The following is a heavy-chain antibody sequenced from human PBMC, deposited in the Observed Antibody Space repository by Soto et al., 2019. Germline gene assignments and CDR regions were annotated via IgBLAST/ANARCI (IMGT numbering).Heavy chain of an antibody. Sequence: PGESLKISCKGSGYSFTSYWIGWVRQMPGKGLEWMGIIYPGDSDTRHSPSFQGQVTISADKSISTAYLQWSSLKASDTAMYYCARTSAAGKYYYGMDVWGQGTKVTVSS. CDR2: IYPGDSDT. CDR1: GYSFTSYW. D-gene: IGHD6-13*01. CDR3: ARTSAAGKYYYGMDV. J-gene: IGHJ6*02. V-gene: IGHV5-51*01.